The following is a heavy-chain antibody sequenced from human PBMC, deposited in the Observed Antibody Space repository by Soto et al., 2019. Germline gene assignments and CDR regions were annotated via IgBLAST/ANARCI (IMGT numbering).Heavy chain of an antibody. V-gene: IGHV4-39*01. D-gene: IGHD1-7*01. J-gene: IGHJ4*02. CDR1: GGSISSSSYY. Sequence: QLQLQESGPGLVKPSETLSLTCTVSGGSISSSSYYWGWIRQPPGKGLEWIGSIYYSGNTYYNPSLKSRITISVDTSKYQFSLELSSVTSADTAVYYCASQNLGNYNNLFDYWGQGTLVTVSS. CDR2: IYYSGNT. CDR3: ASQNLGNYNNLFDY.